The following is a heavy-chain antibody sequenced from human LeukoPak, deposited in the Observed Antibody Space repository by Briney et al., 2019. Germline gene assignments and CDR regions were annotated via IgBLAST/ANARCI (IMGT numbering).Heavy chain of an antibody. Sequence: ASVKVSCKASGYTFTGYYMHWARQAPGQGLEWMGWINPNSGGTNYAQKFQGRVTMTRDTSISTAYMELSRLRSDDTAVYYCARDPGVVVTAWFDYWGQGTLVTVSS. CDR3: ARDPGVVVTAWFDY. CDR1: GYTFTGYY. V-gene: IGHV1-2*02. CDR2: INPNSGGT. J-gene: IGHJ4*02. D-gene: IGHD2-21*02.